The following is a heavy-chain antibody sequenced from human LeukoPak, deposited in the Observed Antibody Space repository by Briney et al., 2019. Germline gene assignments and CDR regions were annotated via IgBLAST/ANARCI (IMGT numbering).Heavy chain of an antibody. CDR2: IKQDGSEK. V-gene: IGHV3-7*01. D-gene: IGHD3-9*01. J-gene: IGHJ3*02. CDR1: GFTFSSYW. CDR3: ARDLRYFGWPLDAFDI. Sequence: GGSLRLSCAASGFTFSSYWMSWVRQAPGKGLEWVANIKQDGSEKYYVDSVKGRFTISRDNAKNSLYLQMNSLRAEDTAVYYCARDLRYFGWPLDAFDIWGQGTMVTVSS.